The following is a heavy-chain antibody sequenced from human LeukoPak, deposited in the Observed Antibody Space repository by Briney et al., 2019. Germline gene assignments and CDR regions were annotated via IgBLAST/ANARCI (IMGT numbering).Heavy chain of an antibody. V-gene: IGHV1-2*02. D-gene: IGHD5-12*01. CDR3: ARGATAQYFDP. J-gene: IGHJ5*02. CDR2: INPNSGDT. Sequence: ASVKVSCKASGYTFTGYYMHWVRQAPGQGLEWMGWINPNSGDTNYAQEFQGRVTMTRDTSIETAYMEMSRLTSDDTAVYYCARGATAQYFDPWGQGTLVTVSS. CDR1: GYTFTGYY.